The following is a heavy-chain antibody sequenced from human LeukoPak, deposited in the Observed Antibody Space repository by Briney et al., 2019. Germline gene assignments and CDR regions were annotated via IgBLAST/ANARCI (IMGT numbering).Heavy chain of an antibody. D-gene: IGHD2-2*01. CDR1: GVTFSSYG. Sequence: GGSLRLSCAASGVTFSSYGMHWVRQAPGKGLEWVAFIRYDGSNKYYADSVKGRFTISRDNSKSTLYLQMNSLRAEDTAVYYCAKDVVVVPAAAAEGDYWGQGTLVTVSS. J-gene: IGHJ4*02. CDR2: IRYDGSNK. CDR3: AKDVVVVPAAAAEGDY. V-gene: IGHV3-30*02.